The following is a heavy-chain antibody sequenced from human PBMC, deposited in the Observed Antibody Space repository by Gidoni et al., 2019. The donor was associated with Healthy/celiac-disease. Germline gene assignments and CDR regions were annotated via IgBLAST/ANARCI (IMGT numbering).Heavy chain of an antibody. J-gene: IGHJ6*02. CDR3: ARDLNWGGFYYYYYGMDV. V-gene: IGHV3-48*03. CDR2: ISSSGSTI. CDR1: GFTVRSYE. D-gene: IGHD7-27*01. Sequence: EVQLVGSGGGLVQPGGSLRLSCAASGFTVRSYEMNWVRQAPGKGLEWVSYISSSGSTIYYADSVKGRFTISRDNAKNSLYLQMNSLRAEDTAVYYCARDLNWGGFYYYYYGMDVWGQGTTVTVSS.